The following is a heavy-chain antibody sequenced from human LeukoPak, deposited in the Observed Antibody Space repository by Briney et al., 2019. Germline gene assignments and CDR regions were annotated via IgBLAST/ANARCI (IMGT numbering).Heavy chain of an antibody. J-gene: IGHJ4*02. CDR3: ARGRALFD. D-gene: IGHD2-21*01. CDR2: INHSGST. Sequence: GSLRLSCAASGFTFDDHGMSWVRQAPGKGLEWIGEINHSGSTNYNPSLKSRVTISEDTSKNQFSLKLSSVTAADTAVYYCARGRALFDWGQGTLVTVSS. CDR1: GFTFDDHG. V-gene: IGHV4-34*01.